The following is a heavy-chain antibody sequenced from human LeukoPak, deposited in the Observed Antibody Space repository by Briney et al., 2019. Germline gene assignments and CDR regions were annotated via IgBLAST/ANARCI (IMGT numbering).Heavy chain of an antibody. CDR3: ARAALGPRYYYDSSGYYH. Sequence: GGSLRLSCAASGFTFSSYWMSWVRQAPGKGLEWVANIKQDGSEKYYVDSVKGRFTISRDNAKNSLYLQTNSLRAEDTAVYYCARAALGPRYYYDSSGYYHWGQGTLVTVSS. CDR1: GFTFSSYW. V-gene: IGHV3-7*01. CDR2: IKQDGSEK. D-gene: IGHD3-22*01. J-gene: IGHJ5*02.